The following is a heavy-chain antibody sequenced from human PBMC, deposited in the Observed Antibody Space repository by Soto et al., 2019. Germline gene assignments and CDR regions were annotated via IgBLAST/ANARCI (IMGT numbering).Heavy chain of an antibody. J-gene: IGHJ4*02. D-gene: IGHD6-13*01. V-gene: IGHV4-34*01. CDR3: ARGEVGDSSSWYLGY. CDR1: GGSFSGYY. Sequence: QVQLQQWGAGLLKPSETLSLTCAVYGGSFSGYYWSWIRQPPGKGLEWIGEINHSGSTNYNPSLKSRVPISVDKSKNQFSLKLSSVTAADTAVYYCARGEVGDSSSWYLGYWGQGTLVTVSS. CDR2: INHSGST.